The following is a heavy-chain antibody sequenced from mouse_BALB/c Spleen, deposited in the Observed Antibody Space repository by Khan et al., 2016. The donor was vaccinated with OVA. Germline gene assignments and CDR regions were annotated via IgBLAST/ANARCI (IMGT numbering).Heavy chain of an antibody. Sequence: VQLQQSGAEFVKPGDSVKLSCTASGFNIKDTYIHWVKQRPEQGLEWIGKIDPANGKTNYDPKFPGKATITADTSSNTAYLHLSSLTSEDTVVSYCARSFLLDAMDYWGHGTSVTVSS. CDR3: ARSFLLDAMDY. D-gene: IGHD1-2*01. J-gene: IGHJ4*01. CDR1: GFNIKDTY. V-gene: IGHV14-3*02. CDR2: IDPANGKT.